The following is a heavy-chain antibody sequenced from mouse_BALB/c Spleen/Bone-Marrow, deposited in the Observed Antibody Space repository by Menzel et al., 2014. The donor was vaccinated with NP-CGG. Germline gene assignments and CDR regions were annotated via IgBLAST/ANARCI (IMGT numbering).Heavy chain of an antibody. Sequence: EVQLQQSGGGLVQPGGSLKLSCAASGFDFSRYWMSWVRQAPWKGLEWIGEINPDSSTINYTPSLKDKFIISRDNAKNTLYLQMSRVRSEDTALYYCASLHYYGFFAYWGQGTLVTVSA. J-gene: IGHJ3*01. CDR3: ASLHYYGFFAY. CDR1: GFDFSRYW. CDR2: INPDSSTI. D-gene: IGHD1-2*01. V-gene: IGHV4-1*02.